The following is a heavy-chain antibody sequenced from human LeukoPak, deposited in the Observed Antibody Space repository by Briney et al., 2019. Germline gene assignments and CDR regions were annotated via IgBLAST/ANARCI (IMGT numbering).Heavy chain of an antibody. CDR3: ARGGGWSPFDY. CDR2: ISSSSGYI. J-gene: IGHJ4*02. D-gene: IGHD6-19*01. Sequence: GGSLRLSCAASGFTFSSYSMDWVRQAPGKGLEWVSSISSSSGYIYYADSVKGRFTISRDNAKNSLYLQMNSLRAEDTAVYYRARGGGWSPFDYWGQGTLVTVSS. CDR1: GFTFSSYS. V-gene: IGHV3-21*01.